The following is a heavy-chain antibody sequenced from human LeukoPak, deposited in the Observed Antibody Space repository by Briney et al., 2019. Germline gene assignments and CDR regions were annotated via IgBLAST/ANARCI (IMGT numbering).Heavy chain of an antibody. V-gene: IGHV3-48*01. CDR2: ISISSSTI. CDR3: ARGPGHYYYYYYMDV. J-gene: IGHJ6*03. CDR1: GFTLRSYS. Sequence: GGSLRLSCAASGFTLRSYSLNWVRQAPGKGLEWVSYISISSSTIYYADSVKGRFTISRDNAKNSLYLQMNSLRAEDTAVYYCARGPGHYYYYYYMDVWGKGTTVTVSS.